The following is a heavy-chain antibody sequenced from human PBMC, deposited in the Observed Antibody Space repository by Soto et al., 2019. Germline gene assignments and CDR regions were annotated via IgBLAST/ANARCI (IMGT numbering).Heavy chain of an antibody. V-gene: IGHV1-69*01. CDR3: ARAPRMAVAGTGAGFDI. CDR2: IIPIFGTA. D-gene: IGHD6-19*01. J-gene: IGHJ3*02. Sequence: QVQLVQSGAEVKKPGSSVKVSCKASGGTFSSYAISWVRQAPGQGLEWMGGIIPIFGTANYAQKFQGRVTITADESTSTADMELSSLRSEDTAVYYCARAPRMAVAGTGAGFDIWGQGTMVTVSS. CDR1: GGTFSSYA.